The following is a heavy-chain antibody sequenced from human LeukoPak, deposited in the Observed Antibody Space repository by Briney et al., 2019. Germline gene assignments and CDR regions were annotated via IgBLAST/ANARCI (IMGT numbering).Heavy chain of an antibody. J-gene: IGHJ3*02. V-gene: IGHV3-74*01. CDR3: ARAIHLVGAFDI. CDR1: GFTFSSYW. CDR2: INSEGTST. Sequence: GGSLRHSCAASGFTFSSYWMHWVRQAPGRGLVCVSRINSEGTSTSYADSVKGRFTISRDNAKNTLYLQMNSLRAEDTAVYYCARAIHLVGAFDIWGQGTMVTVSS. D-gene: IGHD1-26*01.